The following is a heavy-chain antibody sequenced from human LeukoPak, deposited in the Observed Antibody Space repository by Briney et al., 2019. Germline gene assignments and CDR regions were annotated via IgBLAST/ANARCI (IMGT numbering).Heavy chain of an antibody. J-gene: IGHJ1*01. CDR1: GYTLISYN. CDR2: ISAYNGHT. D-gene: IGHD2-15*01. V-gene: IGHV1-18*01. CDR3: ARGDCSSDTCYLPEYFQH. Sequence: ASVKVSCKASGYTLISYNISWVRQAPGQGLEWMGWISAYNGHTNYAQKLQGRVTMTTDTSTSTAYMELRSLRPDDTAVYYCARGDCSSDTCYLPEYFQHWGQGTLVTVSS.